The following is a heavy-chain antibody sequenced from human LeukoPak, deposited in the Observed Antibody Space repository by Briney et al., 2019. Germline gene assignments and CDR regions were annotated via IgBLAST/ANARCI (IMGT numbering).Heavy chain of an antibody. CDR2: INSDGSST. V-gene: IGHV3-74*01. Sequence: PGGSLRLSCVLSGLTFSDAWMSWVRQAPGKGLVWVSRINSDGSSTNYADSVKGRFTISRDNAKNTLYLQMNSLRAEDTAVYYCARDGPQWLVPPGTFDYWGQGTLVTVSS. CDR1: GLTFSDAW. D-gene: IGHD6-19*01. J-gene: IGHJ4*02. CDR3: ARDGPQWLVPPGTFDY.